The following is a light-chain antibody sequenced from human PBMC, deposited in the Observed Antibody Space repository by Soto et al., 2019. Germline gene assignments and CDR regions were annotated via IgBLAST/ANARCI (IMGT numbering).Light chain of an antibody. J-gene: IGLJ1*01. CDR2: EVN. CDR3: YSYAGGDTYYV. V-gene: IGLV2-23*02. Sequence: QSVLTQPASVSGSPGQSITISCTGNNSEVGNYNLVSWYQQHPGKAPKLIIYEVNKRPSGVSSRFSGSKSGNTASLTILGLQAEDEADYYCYSYAGGDTYYVFGTGTKVTVL. CDR1: NSEVGNYNL.